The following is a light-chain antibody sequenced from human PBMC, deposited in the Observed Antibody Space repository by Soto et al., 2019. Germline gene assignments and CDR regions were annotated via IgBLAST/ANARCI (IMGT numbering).Light chain of an antibody. CDR2: SNN. CDR1: SSNIGSNT. J-gene: IGLJ1*01. CDR3: AAWDDSVNVPYI. Sequence: QSVLTQPPSASGTPGQRVTISCSGSSSNIGSNTVNWYQQLPGTAPKLLIYSNNQRPSGVPDRFSGSKSGTSASLAISGLQSEDEADYYCAAWDDSVNVPYIFGTGTKVPVL. V-gene: IGLV1-44*01.